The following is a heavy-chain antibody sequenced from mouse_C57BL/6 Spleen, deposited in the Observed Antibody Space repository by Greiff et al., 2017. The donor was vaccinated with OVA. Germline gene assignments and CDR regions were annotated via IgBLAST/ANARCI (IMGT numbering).Heavy chain of an antibody. Sequence: VQVVESGAELVKPGASVKISCKASGYAFSSYWMNWVKQRPGKGLEWIGQIYPGDGDTNYNGKFKGKATLTADKSSSTAYMQLSSLTSEDSAVYFCARGYGHGDGRFAYWGQGTLVTVSA. CDR2: IYPGDGDT. V-gene: IGHV1-80*01. CDR3: ARGYGHGDGRFAY. J-gene: IGHJ3*01. CDR1: GYAFSSYW. D-gene: IGHD1-1*01.